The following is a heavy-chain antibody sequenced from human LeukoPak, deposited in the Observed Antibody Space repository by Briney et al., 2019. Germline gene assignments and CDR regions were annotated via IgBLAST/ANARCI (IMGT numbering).Heavy chain of an antibody. Sequence: PGGSLRLSCAASGFTFSSYAMTWVRQSPGKGLEWVSAISASGGNSYYADSVKGRFTTFRDNSQKTLFLQMNSLRAEDTAVYYCAKGDHDRSGTFDCWGQGTLVTVSS. J-gene: IGHJ4*02. CDR2: ISASGGNS. D-gene: IGHD3-22*01. V-gene: IGHV3-23*01. CDR3: AKGDHDRSGTFDC. CDR1: GFTFSSYA.